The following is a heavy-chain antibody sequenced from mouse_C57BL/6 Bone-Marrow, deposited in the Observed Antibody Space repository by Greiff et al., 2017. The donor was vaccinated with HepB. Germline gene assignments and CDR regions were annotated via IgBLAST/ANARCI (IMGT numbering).Heavy chain of an antibody. CDR2: IRSKSNNYAT. V-gene: IGHV10-1*01. J-gene: IGHJ4*01. D-gene: IGHD1-1*01. Sequence: EVHLVESGGGLVQPKGSLKLSCAASGFSFNTYAMNWVRQAPGKGLEWVARIRSKSNNYATYYADSVKDRFTISRDDSESMLYLQMNNLKTEDTAMYYCVRLRGYYAMDDWGQGTSVTVSS. CDR1: GFSFNTYA. CDR3: VRLRGYYAMDD.